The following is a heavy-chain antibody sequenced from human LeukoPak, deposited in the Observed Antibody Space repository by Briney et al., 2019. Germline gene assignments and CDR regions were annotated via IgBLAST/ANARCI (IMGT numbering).Heavy chain of an antibody. Sequence: PSETLSLTCTVSGGSIRNYYCSWLRQPPGKGLDWVGYIYYSGSTSYNPSLKSRLTISVDTSKNRFSLKLSSVTAADTAVYYCARHFTGPGTYTPYFGMDVWGQGTTVTVSS. J-gene: IGHJ6*02. D-gene: IGHD3-16*01. CDR3: ARHFTGPGTYTPYFGMDV. V-gene: IGHV4-59*08. CDR1: GGSIRNYY. CDR2: IYYSGST.